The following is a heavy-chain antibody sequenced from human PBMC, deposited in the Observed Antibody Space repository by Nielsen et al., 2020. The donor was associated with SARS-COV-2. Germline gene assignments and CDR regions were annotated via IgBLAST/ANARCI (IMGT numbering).Heavy chain of an antibody. V-gene: IGHV3-43D*03. CDR3: ARLGGAGFSLFDH. J-gene: IGHJ4*02. D-gene: IGHD6-19*01. Sequence: GRFSISRDNSENSLFLDMNSLRAGDTAMYYCARLGGAGFSLFDHWGQGTLVTVSS.